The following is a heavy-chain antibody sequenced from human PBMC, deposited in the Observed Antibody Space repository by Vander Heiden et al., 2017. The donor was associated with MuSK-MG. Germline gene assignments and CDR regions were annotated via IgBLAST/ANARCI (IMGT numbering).Heavy chain of an antibody. V-gene: IGHV5-51*01. CDR1: GYSSTSYC. J-gene: IGHJ6*03. Sequence: EVQLVQSGAEVRKLGESLTISCQGSGYSSTSYCIGWVGQMPGKGLEWMGIIYPGDSDTRYSPSFQGQVTISADKSISTAYLQWSSLKASDTAMYYCARRGYYYDSSALPYYYYYMDVWGQGTTVTVSS. CDR2: IYPGDSDT. D-gene: IGHD3-22*01. CDR3: ARRGYYYDSSALPYYYYYMDV.